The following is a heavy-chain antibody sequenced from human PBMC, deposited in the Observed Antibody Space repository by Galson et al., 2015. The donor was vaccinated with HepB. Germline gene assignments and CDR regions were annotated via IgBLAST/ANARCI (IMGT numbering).Heavy chain of an antibody. CDR2: INPNSGGT. J-gene: IGHJ3*02. V-gene: IGHV1-2*06. D-gene: IGHD1-26*01. Sequence: SVKVSCKASGYTFTGYYMHWVRQAPGQGLEWMGRINPNSGGTNYAQKFQGRVTMTRDTSISTAYMELSRLRSDDTAVYYCAKVGGEWEPQHNAFDIWGQGTMVTVSS. CDR1: GYTFTGYY. CDR3: AKVGGEWEPQHNAFDI.